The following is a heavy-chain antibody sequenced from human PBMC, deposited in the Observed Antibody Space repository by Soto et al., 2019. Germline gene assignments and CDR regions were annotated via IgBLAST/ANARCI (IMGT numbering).Heavy chain of an antibody. CDR1: GFTFSSYA. V-gene: IGHV3-64D*06. D-gene: IGHD3-16*01. CDR2: ISSNGGST. J-gene: IGHJ4*02. CDR3: VKVYDYVWGSPFDY. Sequence: EVQLVESGGGLVQPGGSLRLSCSASGFTFSSYAMHWVRQAPGKGLEYVSAISSNGGSTYYADSVKGRFTISRDNSKNTLYLQMSSLRAEDTAVYYCVKVYDYVWGSPFDYWGQGTLVTVSS.